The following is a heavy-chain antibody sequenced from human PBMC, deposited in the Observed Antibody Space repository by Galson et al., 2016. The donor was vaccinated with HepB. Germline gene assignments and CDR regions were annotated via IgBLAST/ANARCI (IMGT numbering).Heavy chain of an antibody. V-gene: IGHV3-7*01. CDR1: GFTFSSYW. CDR3: ARDPRLRNWNYGWSYSYYMDV. D-gene: IGHD1-7*01. Sequence: SLRLSCAVSGFTFSSYWMSWVRQAPGKGLEWVANIKQDGSEKYYVDSVKGRFTISRDNAKNSLYLQMNSLRAEDTAVYYCARDPRLRNWNYGWSYSYYMDVWGKGTTVTVSS. J-gene: IGHJ6*03. CDR2: IKQDGSEK.